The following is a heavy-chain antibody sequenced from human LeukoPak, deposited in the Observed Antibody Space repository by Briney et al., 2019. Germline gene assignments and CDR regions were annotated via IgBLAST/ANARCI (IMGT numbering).Heavy chain of an antibody. Sequence: SETLSLTCAVYGGSFTKHQWSWIRQPPGKGLEWIGAINDGGSTNYNPSLKSRVTISVDTSKNQFSLKLSSVTAADTAVYYCARATYTVTLDYWGQGTLVTVSS. V-gene: IGHV4-34*01. CDR2: INDGGST. CDR1: GGSFTKHQ. D-gene: IGHD4-11*01. J-gene: IGHJ4*02. CDR3: ARATYTVTLDY.